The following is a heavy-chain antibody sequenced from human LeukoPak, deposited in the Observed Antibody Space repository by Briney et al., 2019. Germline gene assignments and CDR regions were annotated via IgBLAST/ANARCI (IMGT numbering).Heavy chain of an antibody. J-gene: IGHJ6*02. CDR2: ISGSGGST. CDR3: AKDQLRFLEWLSPLYYGMDV. CDR1: GFTFSSYA. D-gene: IGHD3-3*01. V-gene: IGHV3-23*01. Sequence: PGGSLRLSCAASGFTFSSYAMSWVRQAPGKGLEWVSAISGSGGSTYYADSVKGRFTISRDNSKNTLYLQMNSLRAEDTAVYYCAKDQLRFLEWLSPLYYGMDVWGQGTTVTVSS.